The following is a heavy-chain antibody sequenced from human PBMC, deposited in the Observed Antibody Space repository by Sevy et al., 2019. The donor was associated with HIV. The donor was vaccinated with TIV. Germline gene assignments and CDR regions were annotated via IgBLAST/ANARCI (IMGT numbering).Heavy chain of an antibody. D-gene: IGHD3-3*01. V-gene: IGHV3-23*01. CDR1: GFTFSSYA. CDR2: ISGSGGST. Sequence: GGSLRLSCTASGFTFSSYAMSWVRQAPGKGLEWVSAISGSGGSTYYADSVKGRFTISRENSKNTLCLQMNCLRAEDKAVYYCAKEDHDFWSGYYRRGPRGNFDYWGQGTLVTVSS. J-gene: IGHJ4*02. CDR3: AKEDHDFWSGYYRRGPRGNFDY.